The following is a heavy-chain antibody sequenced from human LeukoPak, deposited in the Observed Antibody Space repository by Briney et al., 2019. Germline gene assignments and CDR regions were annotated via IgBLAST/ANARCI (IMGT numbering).Heavy chain of an antibody. J-gene: IGHJ3*02. CDR3: AKRLRDIVGARNAFDI. V-gene: IGHV3-23*01. Sequence: GGSLRLSCAASGFTFRRNAMSWVRQAPGKGLEWVSAISGSGGSTDYADSVKGRFTISRDNSKNTLYLQMSSLRAEDTAVYYCAKRLRDIVGARNAFDIWGQGTMVSVSS. CDR1: GFTFRRNA. D-gene: IGHD1-26*01. CDR2: ISGSGGST.